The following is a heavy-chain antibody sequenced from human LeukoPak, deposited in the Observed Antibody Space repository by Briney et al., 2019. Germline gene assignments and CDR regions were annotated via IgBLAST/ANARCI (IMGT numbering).Heavy chain of an antibody. V-gene: IGHV3-23*01. CDR2: IGSDSTHI. D-gene: IGHD4-17*01. CDR3: ATYEQTTVTTEF. CDR1: ELTFSGYA. Sequence: PGGSLRLSCEGSELTFSGYAMKWVRQAPGKGLQWVSVIGSDSTHIHYADSVRGRFTISRDNSRKTPYLQMNSLRVEDTAVYYCATYEQTTVTTEFWGQGTLVSVSS. J-gene: IGHJ4*02.